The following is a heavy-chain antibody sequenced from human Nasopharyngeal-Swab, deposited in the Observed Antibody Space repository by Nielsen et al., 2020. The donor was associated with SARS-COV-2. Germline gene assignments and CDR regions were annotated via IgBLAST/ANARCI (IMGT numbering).Heavy chain of an antibody. D-gene: IGHD3/OR15-3a*01. J-gene: IGHJ4*02. Sequence: GGSLRLSCVASGVIFSKYWMHWVRQAPGKGLVWVSRVNQDGSRTDYADSVRGRFTISRDNAKNTLYLQMNSLTTEDTAIYYCARDMIVGPPDYFDHWGQGTLLTVSS. CDR2: VNQDGSRT. CDR1: GVIFSKYW. V-gene: IGHV3-74*01. CDR3: ARDMIVGPPDYFDH.